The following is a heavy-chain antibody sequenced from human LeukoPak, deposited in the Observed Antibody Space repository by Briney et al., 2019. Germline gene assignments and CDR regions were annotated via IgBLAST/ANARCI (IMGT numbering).Heavy chain of an antibody. CDR2: IKQDGSEK. J-gene: IGHJ5*02. V-gene: IGHV3-7*03. Sequence: GGSLRLSCAASGFTFSSYWMSWVRQAPGKGLEWVANIKQDGSEKYYVDSVKGRFTISRDNAKNSLYLQMNSLRAEDTAVYYCARDQRLGDYVCGSYRYNWFDPWGQGTLVTVSS. D-gene: IGHD3-16*02. CDR3: ARDQRLGDYVCGSYRYNWFDP. CDR1: GFTFSSYW.